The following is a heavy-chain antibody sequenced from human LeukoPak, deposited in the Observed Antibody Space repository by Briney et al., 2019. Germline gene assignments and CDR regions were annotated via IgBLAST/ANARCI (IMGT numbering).Heavy chain of an antibody. Sequence: SGPTLVNPTQTLTLTCTFSGFSLSTSGVGVGWIRQPPGKALEWLALIYWNDDKRYSPSLKSRLTITKDTSKNQVVLTMTNMDPVGTATYYCAHRISYCSGGSCYGDKDAFDIWGQGTMVTVSS. CDR3: AHRISYCSGGSCYGDKDAFDI. V-gene: IGHV2-5*01. CDR2: IYWNDDK. CDR1: GFSLSTSGVG. J-gene: IGHJ3*02. D-gene: IGHD2-15*01.